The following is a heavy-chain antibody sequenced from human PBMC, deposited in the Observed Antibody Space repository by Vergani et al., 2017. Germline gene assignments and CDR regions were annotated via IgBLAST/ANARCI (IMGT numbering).Heavy chain of an antibody. Sequence: QVQLVQSGAEVKKPGASVKVSCKASGYTFTSYGISWVRQAPGQGLEWMGWISAYNGNTNYAQKLQGRVTMTTDTSTSTAYMELRSLRSDDTAVYYCARVSHGDFWSGYSGYFDYWGQGTLVTVSS. V-gene: IGHV1-18*01. D-gene: IGHD3-3*01. J-gene: IGHJ4*02. CDR3: ARVSHGDFWSGYSGYFDY. CDR1: GYTFTSYG. CDR2: ISAYNGNT.